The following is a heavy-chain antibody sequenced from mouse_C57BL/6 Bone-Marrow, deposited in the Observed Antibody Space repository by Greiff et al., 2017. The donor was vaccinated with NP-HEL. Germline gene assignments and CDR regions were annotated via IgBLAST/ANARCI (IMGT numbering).Heavy chain of an antibody. CDR2: IYPGSGST. CDR1: GYTFTSYW. Sequence: QVQLQQSGAELVKPGASVKMSCKASGYTFTSYWITWVKQRPGQGLEWIGDIYPGSGSTNYNEKFKSKATLTVDTSASTAYMQLSSLTSEDSAVYYCSTMDTTRGRYFDVWGTGTTVTVSS. J-gene: IGHJ1*03. V-gene: IGHV1-55*01. D-gene: IGHD2-2*01. CDR3: STMDTTRGRYFDV.